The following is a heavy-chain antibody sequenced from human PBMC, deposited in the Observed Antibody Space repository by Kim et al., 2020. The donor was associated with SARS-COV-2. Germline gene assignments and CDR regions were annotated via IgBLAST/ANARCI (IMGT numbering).Heavy chain of an antibody. CDR3: ARDPGTHDDFYYGMDV. CDR1: GFTVSSNY. CDR2: IYPDGTT. J-gene: IGHJ6*02. Sequence: GGSLRLSCAASGFTVSSNYMTWVRQAPGRGLDWVSVIYPDGTTYYADSVRGRFVISRDSSKNTLYLQMNSLRAEDTAVYYCARDPGTHDDFYYGMDVWGQGTTVTVSS. V-gene: IGHV3-53*01. D-gene: IGHD3-16*01.